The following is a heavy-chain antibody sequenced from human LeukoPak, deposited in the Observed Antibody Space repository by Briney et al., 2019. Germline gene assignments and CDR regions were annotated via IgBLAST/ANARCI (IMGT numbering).Heavy chain of an antibody. CDR2: INPNSGGT. J-gene: IGHJ4*02. CDR1: GYTFTGYY. V-gene: IGHV1-2*02. Sequence: ASVKVSCKASGYTFTGYYMHWVRQAPGQGLEWMGWINPNSGGTNYAQKFQGRVTMTRDTSISTAHMELSRLRSDDTAVYYCASAANWNRYAGYWGQGTLVTVSS. CDR3: ASAANWNRYAGY. D-gene: IGHD1-1*01.